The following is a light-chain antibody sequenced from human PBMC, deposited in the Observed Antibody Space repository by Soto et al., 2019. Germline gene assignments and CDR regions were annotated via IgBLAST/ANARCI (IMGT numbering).Light chain of an antibody. CDR2: AEY. J-gene: IGKJ4*01. V-gene: IGKV1-39*01. CDR3: QTSYTTQLT. CDR1: QTIIGY. Sequence: DIQMTQAPSSLSASIGYRAPITGRASQTIIGYLNWYQQNQGKDPNILIYAEYTLQSGVQSRFSGSGSGTDFTLPLRSMQPEEFATYYCQTSYTTQLTGGGGNQVDIK.